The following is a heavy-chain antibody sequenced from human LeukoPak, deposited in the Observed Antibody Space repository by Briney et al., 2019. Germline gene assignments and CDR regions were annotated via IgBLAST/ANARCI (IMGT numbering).Heavy chain of an antibody. J-gene: IGHJ4*02. CDR3: ARKNGLDY. CDR1: GFTFSNYW. CDR2: INEDGSEK. Sequence: TGGSLRLSCTASGFTFSNYWMMWVRQAPGKGLEWVANINEDGSEKYYADSVEGRFTISRDNAKNSLDLQMNSLRAEDTAVYYCARKNGLDYWGQGTLVTVSS. V-gene: IGHV3-7*01.